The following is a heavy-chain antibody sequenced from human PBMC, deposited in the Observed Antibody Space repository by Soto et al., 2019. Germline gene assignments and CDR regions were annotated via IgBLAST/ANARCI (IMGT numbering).Heavy chain of an antibody. CDR3: AKCSSGYNDYFDY. Sequence: GGSLRLSCAASGFTFSSYAMSWVRQGPGKGLEWVSAISGSGGSTYYADSVKGRFTISRDNSKNTLYLQMNSLRAEDTAVYYCAKCSSGYNDYFDYWGQGTLVTVSS. CDR1: GFTFSSYA. J-gene: IGHJ4*02. D-gene: IGHD3-22*01. CDR2: ISGSGGST. V-gene: IGHV3-23*01.